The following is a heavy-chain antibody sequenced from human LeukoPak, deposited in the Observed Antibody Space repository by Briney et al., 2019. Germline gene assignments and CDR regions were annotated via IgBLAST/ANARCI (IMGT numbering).Heavy chain of an antibody. Sequence: ASVKVSCKASGYTFTGYYMDWVRQAPGQGLEWMGWINPNSGGTNYAQKFQGRVTMTRDTSISTAYMELSRLRSDDTAVYYCAIDWNWNQGVYYYYMDVWGKGTTVTVSS. J-gene: IGHJ6*03. CDR2: INPNSGGT. V-gene: IGHV1-2*02. CDR1: GYTFTGYY. CDR3: AIDWNWNQGVYYYYMDV. D-gene: IGHD1-1*01.